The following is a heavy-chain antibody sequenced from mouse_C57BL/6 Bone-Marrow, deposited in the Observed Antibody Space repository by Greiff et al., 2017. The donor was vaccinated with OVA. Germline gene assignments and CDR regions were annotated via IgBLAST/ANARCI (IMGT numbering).Heavy chain of an antibody. CDR2: IDPSDSET. D-gene: IGHD2-12*01. CDR3: ARLVYDVGDYYAMDY. J-gene: IGHJ4*01. V-gene: IGHV1-52*01. Sequence: QVQLKESGAELVRPGSSVKLSCKASGYTFTSYWMHWVKQRPIQGLEWIGNIDPSDSETHYNQKFKDKATLTVDKSSSTAYMQLSSLTSEDSAVYYCARLVYDVGDYYAMDYWGQGTSVTVSS. CDR1: GYTFTSYW.